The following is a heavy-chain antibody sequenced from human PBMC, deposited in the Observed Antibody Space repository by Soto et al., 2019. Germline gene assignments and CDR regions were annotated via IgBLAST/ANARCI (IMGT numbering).Heavy chain of an antibody. Sequence: GGSLRLSCAASGFTFSSYSMNWVRQAPGKGLEWVSSISSSSSYIYYADSVKGRFTISRDNAKNSLYLQMNSLRAEDTAVYYCARDRITTTIFGVVTPGPMDVWGQGTTVTVSS. CDR2: ISSSSSYI. V-gene: IGHV3-21*01. CDR1: GFTFSSYS. J-gene: IGHJ6*02. CDR3: ARDRITTTIFGVVTPGPMDV. D-gene: IGHD3-3*01.